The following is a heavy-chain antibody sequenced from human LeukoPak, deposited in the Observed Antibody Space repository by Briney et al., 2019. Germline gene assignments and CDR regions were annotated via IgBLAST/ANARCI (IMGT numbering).Heavy chain of an antibody. J-gene: IGHJ4*02. CDR1: GFTFSSYS. CDR2: ISGSSSTI. Sequence: GGSLRLSCAASGFTFSSYSMNWVRQAPGKGLEWVSYISGSSSTIYYADSVRGRFTISRDNAKNSLYLQMNSLRAEDTAVYYCVREDMATLDYWGQGTLVTVSS. D-gene: IGHD5-24*01. CDR3: VREDMATLDY. V-gene: IGHV3-48*01.